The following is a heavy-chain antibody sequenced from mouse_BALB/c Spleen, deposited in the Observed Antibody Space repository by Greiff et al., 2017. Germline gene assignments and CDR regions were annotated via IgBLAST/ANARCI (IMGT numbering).Heavy chain of an antibody. CDR1: GFTFSSYA. CDR3: ARGNSLLRPYWYLDV. D-gene: IGHD1-2*01. Sequence: EVKVEESGGGLVKPGGSLKLSCAASGFTFSSYAMSWVRQTPEKRLEWVASISSGGSTYYPDSVKGRFTISRDNARNILYLQMSSLRSEDTAMYYCARGNSLLRPYWYLDVWGAGTTVTVSS. CDR2: ISSGGST. J-gene: IGHJ1*01. V-gene: IGHV5-6-5*01.